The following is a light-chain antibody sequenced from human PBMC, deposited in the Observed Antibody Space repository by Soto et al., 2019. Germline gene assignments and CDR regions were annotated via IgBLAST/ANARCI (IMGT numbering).Light chain of an antibody. CDR1: QSVSSY. Sequence: EIVLTQSPATLSLSPGERATLSCRASQSVSSYLAWYQQKPGQAPRLLIYDASNRATGIPARFSGSGSGTDFTLTISRLEPEDFAVYYCQQYGSSGTFGQRTKVDIK. V-gene: IGKV3-11*01. J-gene: IGKJ1*01. CDR2: DAS. CDR3: QQYGSSGT.